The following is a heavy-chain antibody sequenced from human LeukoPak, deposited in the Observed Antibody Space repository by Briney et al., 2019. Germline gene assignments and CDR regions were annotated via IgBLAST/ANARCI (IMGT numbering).Heavy chain of an antibody. V-gene: IGHV3-7*01. Sequence: GGSLRPSCTASGFTFSGAWMTSVRQAPGKGLEWVANIREDGTEKIYVASVKGRFTISRDNAKNSLFLQMSNLRDDDTAIYYCARHVGISFWGQGTLVTVSS. J-gene: IGHJ4*02. CDR1: GFTFSGAW. CDR3: ARHVGISF. D-gene: IGHD7-27*01. CDR2: IREDGTEK.